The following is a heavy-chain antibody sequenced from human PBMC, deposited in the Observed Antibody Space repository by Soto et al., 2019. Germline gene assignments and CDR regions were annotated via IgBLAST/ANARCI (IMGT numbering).Heavy chain of an antibody. CDR3: ARGRGYGYGIDY. J-gene: IGHJ4*02. D-gene: IGHD5-12*01. V-gene: IGHV4-61*01. Sequence: QVQLQESGPGLVKPSETLSLTCTVSGGSVSSGNHYWSWIRQPPGKELEFIAFVFYSGSDNYNPSLRSRVTTAIVTSKNPFSLTLRFVPAADTAVYYSARGRGYGYGIDYWGQGALVTV. CDR2: VFYSGSD. CDR1: GGSVSSGNHY.